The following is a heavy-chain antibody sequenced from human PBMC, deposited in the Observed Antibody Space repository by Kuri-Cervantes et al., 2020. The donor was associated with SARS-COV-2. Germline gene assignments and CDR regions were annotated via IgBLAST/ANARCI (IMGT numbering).Heavy chain of an antibody. CDR2: ISYDGSNK. CDR3: AKGSSGEPTWLTDAFDI. CDR1: GFTFSSYA. J-gene: IGHJ3*02. Sequence: GESLKISCAASGFTFSSYAMHWVRQAPGKGLEWVAVISYDGSNKYYADSVKGRFTISRDNSKNTLYLQMNSLRAEDTAVYYCAKGSSGEPTWLTDAFDIWGQGTMVTVSS. V-gene: IGHV3-30-3*01. D-gene: IGHD3-16*01.